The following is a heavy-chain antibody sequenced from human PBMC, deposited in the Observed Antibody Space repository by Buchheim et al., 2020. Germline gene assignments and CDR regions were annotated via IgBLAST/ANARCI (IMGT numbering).Heavy chain of an antibody. D-gene: IGHD2/OR15-2a*01. CDR3: ASLIIASGYFDF. CDR1: GLRFSDYY. CDR2: ISSSGRTR. V-gene: IGHV3-11*01. J-gene: IGHJ4*02. Sequence: QVQLVESGGCLVKPGGSLRLSCAASGLRFSDYYMSWIRQAPGKGLEWVSYISSSGRTRYYADSVEGRFTISRDNAKNSLYLQMNSLRVEDTAVYYCASLIIASGYFDFWGQGTL.